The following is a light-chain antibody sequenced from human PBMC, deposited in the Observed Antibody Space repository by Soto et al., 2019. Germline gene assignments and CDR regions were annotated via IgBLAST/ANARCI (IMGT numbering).Light chain of an antibody. Sequence: QSALTQPRSVSGSPGQSVTISCTATSHDIGRYDYFSWYQQHPGKAPKLIIYDVTKRPSGVPNRFSGSKSGDTASLTISGLQAEDEADYHCSSYTYTSTPWMFAGGTKVTVL. CDR3: SSYTYTSTPWM. CDR1: SHDIGRYDY. J-gene: IGLJ3*02. V-gene: IGLV2-11*01. CDR2: DVT.